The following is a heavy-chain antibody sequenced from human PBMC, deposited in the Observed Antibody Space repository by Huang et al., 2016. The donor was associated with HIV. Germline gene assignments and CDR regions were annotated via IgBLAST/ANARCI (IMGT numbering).Heavy chain of an antibody. J-gene: IGHJ4*02. V-gene: IGHV3-74*01. CDR3: ARGSRQGKYYYGSGTAY. CDR2: IKSDGSST. Sequence: EVQLVKSGGGLVQPGGSLRLSCAASGFTFSSYWMHWVRQVPGKGLVWVSHIKSDGSSTSYADSVKGRFTISRDNAKNTLYLQMNSLRAEDTAVYYCARGSRQGKYYYGSGTAYWGQGTLVTVSS. CDR1: GFTFSSYW. D-gene: IGHD3-10*01.